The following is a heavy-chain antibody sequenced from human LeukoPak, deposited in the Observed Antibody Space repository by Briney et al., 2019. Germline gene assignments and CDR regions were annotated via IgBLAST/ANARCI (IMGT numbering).Heavy chain of an antibody. CDR3: AGNYGSGSYYTIDP. Sequence: SETLSLTCTVSGGSISSSSYYWGWIRQPPGKGLEWIVSIYYSGSTYYNPSLKSRVTISVDTSKNQCSLKLSSVTAADTAVYYCAGNYGSGSYYTIDPWGQGTLVTVSS. J-gene: IGHJ5*02. V-gene: IGHV4-39*07. CDR1: GGSISSSSYY. CDR2: IYYSGST. D-gene: IGHD3-10*01.